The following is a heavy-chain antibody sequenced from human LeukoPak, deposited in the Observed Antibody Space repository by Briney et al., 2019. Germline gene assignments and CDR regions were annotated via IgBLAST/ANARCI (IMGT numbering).Heavy chain of an antibody. CDR3: ARVWYYGSGSYYNLYYYYYMDV. Sequence: SETLSLTCTVSGGSISSSSYYWGWIRQPPGKGLEWIGSIYYSGSTYYNPSLKSRVTISVDTSKNQFSLKLSSVTAADTAVYYCARVWYYGSGSYYNLYYYYYMDVWGKGTTVTVSS. CDR2: IYYSGST. D-gene: IGHD3-10*01. CDR1: GGSISSSSYY. V-gene: IGHV4-39*07. J-gene: IGHJ6*03.